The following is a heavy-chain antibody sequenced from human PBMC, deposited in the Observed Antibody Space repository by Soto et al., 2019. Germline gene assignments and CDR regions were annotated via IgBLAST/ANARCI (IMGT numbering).Heavy chain of an antibody. CDR2: INPSRSS. V-gene: IGHV4-34*01. Sequence: PSETLSLTCAVYAGSFSDTYCTWVRQPPGKGLEWIGEINPSRSSNYNPSLKSRVTISVDTSKSQFSLKLTSVTAADTAVYYCARVIEQWLAYYYGMDVWGQGTTVT. J-gene: IGHJ6*02. CDR1: AGSFSDTY. CDR3: ARVIEQWLAYYYGMDV. D-gene: IGHD6-19*01.